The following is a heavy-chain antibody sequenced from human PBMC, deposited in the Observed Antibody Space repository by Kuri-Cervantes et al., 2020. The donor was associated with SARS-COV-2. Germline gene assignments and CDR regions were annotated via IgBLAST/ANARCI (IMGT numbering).Heavy chain of an antibody. Sequence: ASVQVSCKASCYTFTSYGISWVRQAPGQGLEWMGWISAYNGNTNYAQKLQGRVTMTRDTSTNTAYMEQSSLGSEDTSVYYCARYLDWERGIDSWGQGTLVTVSS. CDR1: CYTFTSYG. D-gene: IGHD3/OR15-3a*01. V-gene: IGHV1-18*01. CDR2: ISAYNGNT. CDR3: ARYLDWERGIDS. J-gene: IGHJ4*02.